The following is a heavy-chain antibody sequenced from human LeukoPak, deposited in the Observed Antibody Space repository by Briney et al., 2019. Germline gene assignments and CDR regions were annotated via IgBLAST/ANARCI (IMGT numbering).Heavy chain of an antibody. CDR3: ARGDRPSSSGPTWGVFDY. Sequence: SETLSLSCTVSGDSVSSGYWTWIRQSPGKGLEWIGFIYDNGVTDYNPSLKSRLMISLDTSKNQFSLKLSSVTAADTAVYYCARGDRPSSSGPTWGVFDYWGHGTLVTVSS. J-gene: IGHJ4*01. D-gene: IGHD3-22*01. CDR1: GDSVSSGY. V-gene: IGHV4-4*09. CDR2: IYDNGVT.